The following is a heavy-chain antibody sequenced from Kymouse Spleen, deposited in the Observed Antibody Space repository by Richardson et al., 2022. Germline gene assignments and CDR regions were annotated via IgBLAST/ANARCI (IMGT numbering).Heavy chain of an antibody. J-gene: IGHJ6*02. CDR1: GFTFSSYG. V-gene: IGHV3-33*01. Sequence: QVQLVESGGGVVQPGRSLRLSCAASGFTFSSYGMHWVRQAPGKGLEWVAVIWYDGSNKYYADSVKGRFTISRDNSKNTLYLQMNSLRAEDTAVYYCARDKEYSSSSGGIDYYYYYGMDVWGQGTTVTVSS. CDR3: ARDKEYSSSSGGIDYYYYYGMDV. D-gene: IGHD6-6*01. CDR2: IWYDGSNK.